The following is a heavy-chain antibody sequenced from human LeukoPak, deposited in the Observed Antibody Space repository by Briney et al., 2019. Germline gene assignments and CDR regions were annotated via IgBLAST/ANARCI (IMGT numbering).Heavy chain of an antibody. CDR1: GYTFTGYY. Sequence: GASVKVSCKASGYTFTGYYFHWMRQAPGQGLEWMGWINPNTGATNFARRFQGRVTMTWDTSISTAYMDLNSLRSDDTAVYFCAREGGGVGASKNFDSWGQGALVTVSS. V-gene: IGHV1-2*02. J-gene: IGHJ4*02. CDR2: INPNTGAT. CDR3: AREGGGVGASKNFDS. D-gene: IGHD1-26*01.